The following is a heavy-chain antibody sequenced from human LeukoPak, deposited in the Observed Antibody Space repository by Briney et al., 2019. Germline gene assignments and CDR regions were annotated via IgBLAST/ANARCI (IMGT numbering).Heavy chain of an antibody. V-gene: IGHV1-24*01. CDR1: GYTLTELS. D-gene: IGHD2-2*01. J-gene: IGHJ4*02. Sequence: GASVKVSCKVSGYTLTELSMHWVRQAPGKGLEWMGSFDPEDGETIYAQKFQGRVTMTEDTSTDTAYMELSSLRSEDTAVYYCATRRYCSSTSCYEDYSNYLPFDYWGQGTLVTVSP. CDR2: FDPEDGET. CDR3: ATRRYCSSTSCYEDYSNYLPFDY.